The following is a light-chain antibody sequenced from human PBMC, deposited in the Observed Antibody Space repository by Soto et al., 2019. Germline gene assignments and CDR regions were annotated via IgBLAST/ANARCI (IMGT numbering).Light chain of an antibody. Sequence: QSVLTQPPSASRTPGQRVTISCSGSSSNIGSNTLNWYQQLPGTAPKLLIYSNNQRPSGVPDRFSGSKSGTSASLAISGLQSEDEADSYCAAWDDSLNGVVFGGGTKLTVL. CDR2: SNN. CDR3: AAWDDSLNGVV. V-gene: IGLV1-44*01. CDR1: SSNIGSNT. J-gene: IGLJ2*01.